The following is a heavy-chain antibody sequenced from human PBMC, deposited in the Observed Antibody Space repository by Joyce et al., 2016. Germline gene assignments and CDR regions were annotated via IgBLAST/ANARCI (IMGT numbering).Heavy chain of an antibody. J-gene: IGHJ4*02. CDR3: ARHLDGNSPAHE. CDR2: LDARDSDI. Sequence: EVQLVQSGTEVKAPGESLRISCETSGYTFVNYWISWVRQKPGKGLDRMGRLDARDSDIDYREAAYTDYDQPPRGHVTMSVDKSTGTAYLQWRSLKVSDTAIYYCARHLDGNSPAHEWGQGTLVVVSS. D-gene: IGHD1-1*01. CDR1: GYTFVNYW. V-gene: IGHV5-10-1*03.